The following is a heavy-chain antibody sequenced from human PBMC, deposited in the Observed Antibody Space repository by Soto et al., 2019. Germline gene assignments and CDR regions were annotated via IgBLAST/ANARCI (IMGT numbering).Heavy chain of an antibody. V-gene: IGHV1-24*01. CDR1: GYTLTELP. J-gene: IGHJ5*02. D-gene: IGHD3-3*01. CDR3: ATGLGDFWSGHNWLDP. Sequence: ASLKVSCKVSGYTLTELPMHWVRQAPGKGLEWMGGFDPEDGETIYAQKFQGRVTMTEDTSTDTAYMELSSLRSEDTAVYYCATGLGDFWSGHNWLDPWGQGTLVTVSS. CDR2: FDPEDGET.